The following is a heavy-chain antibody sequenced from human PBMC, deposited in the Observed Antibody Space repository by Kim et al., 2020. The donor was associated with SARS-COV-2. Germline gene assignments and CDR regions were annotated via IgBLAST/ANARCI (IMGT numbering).Heavy chain of an antibody. Sequence: ASVKVSCKASGYTFTSYAMNWVRQAPGQGLEWMGWINTNTGNPTYAQGFTGRFVFSLDTSVSTAYLQISSLKAEDTAVYYCARGDVLLWFGELRYYYYYGMDGWGQGTTVTVSS. CDR1: GYTFTSYA. CDR2: INTNTGNP. CDR3: ARGDVLLWFGELRYYYYYGMDG. J-gene: IGHJ6*01. D-gene: IGHD3-10*01. V-gene: IGHV7-4-1*02.